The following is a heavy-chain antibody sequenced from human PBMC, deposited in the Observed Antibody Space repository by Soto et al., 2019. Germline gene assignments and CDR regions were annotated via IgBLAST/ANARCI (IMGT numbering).Heavy chain of an antibody. V-gene: IGHV4-30-4*01. D-gene: IGHD3-16*02. J-gene: IGHJ4*02. CDR1: GGSIISGDYY. CDR3: ARTNYDYVWGSYRFDY. Sequence: QVQLQESGPGLVKPSQTLSPTCTVSGGSIISGDYYWSWIRQPPGKGLEWIGYISYSGNTYYNPSLKSRLTISTDTSRNQFSLKLSSVTAADTAVYYCARTNYDYVWGSYRFDYWGQGTLVTVSS. CDR2: ISYSGNT.